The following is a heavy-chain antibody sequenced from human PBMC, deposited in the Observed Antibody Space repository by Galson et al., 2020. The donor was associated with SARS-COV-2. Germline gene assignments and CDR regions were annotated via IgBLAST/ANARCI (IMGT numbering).Heavy chain of an antibody. CDR2: IYWDDDK. CDR1: GFSLSTSGVG. J-gene: IGHJ6*02. CDR3: AHKVRWLVPQYYYYYYGMDV. V-gene: IGHV2-5*02. D-gene: IGHD6-19*01. Sequence: SGPTLVKPTQTLTLTCTFSGFSLSTSGVGVGWIRQPPGKALEWLALIYWDDDKRYSPSLKSRLTITKDTSKNQVVLTMTNMDPVDIATYYCAHKVRWLVPQYYYYYYGMDVWGQGTTVTVSS.